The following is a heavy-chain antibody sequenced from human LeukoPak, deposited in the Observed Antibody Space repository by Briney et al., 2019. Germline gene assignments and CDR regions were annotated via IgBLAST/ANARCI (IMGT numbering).Heavy chain of an antibody. CDR3: ARVNGSIDY. CDR2: MNPKSGNT. CDR1: GYTFTSYG. J-gene: IGHJ4*02. Sequence: ASVKVSCKASGYTFTSYGINWVRQATGQGLEWMGWMNPKSGNTGYAQKFQGRVTMTRDTSISTAYMELGSLRSEDTAVYYCARVNGSIDYWGQGTLVTVSS. V-gene: IGHV1-8*01. D-gene: IGHD1-26*01.